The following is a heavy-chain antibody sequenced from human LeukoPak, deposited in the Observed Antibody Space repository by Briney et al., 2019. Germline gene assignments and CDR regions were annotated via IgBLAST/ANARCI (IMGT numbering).Heavy chain of an antibody. Sequence: GGSLRLSCAASGFTFSSYGMHWVRQAPGKGLEWVAVISYHGSNKYYADSVKGRFTISRDYSKNTLYLQMNSLRAEDTAMYYCAKGHSSGWYYFDYWGQGTLVTVSS. CDR2: ISYHGSNK. CDR1: GFTFSSYG. J-gene: IGHJ4*02. CDR3: AKGHSSGWYYFDY. D-gene: IGHD6-19*01. V-gene: IGHV3-30*18.